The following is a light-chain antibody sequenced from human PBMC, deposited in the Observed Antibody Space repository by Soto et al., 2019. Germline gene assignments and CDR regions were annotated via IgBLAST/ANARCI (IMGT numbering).Light chain of an antibody. CDR2: GNN. CDR1: SANIGAGYD. Sequence: QSVLTQPPSVSGAPGQTITISCTGSSANIGAGYDVHWYQQSPGTAPKLLIHGNNDRPSGVSDRFSASKSGTSASLAITGLQAEDEADYYCHSYDSSLRVYVVFGGGTKLTVL. V-gene: IGLV1-40*01. CDR3: HSYDSSLRVYVV. J-gene: IGLJ2*01.